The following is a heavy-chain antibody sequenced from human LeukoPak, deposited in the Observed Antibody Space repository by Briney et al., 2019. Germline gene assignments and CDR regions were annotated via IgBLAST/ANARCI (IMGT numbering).Heavy chain of an antibody. CDR1: GFTFSSYA. CDR3: AKGRCSTTSCSLGYFDY. Sequence: LPGGSLRLSCEASGFTFSSYAMSWVRQAPGKGLEWVSGIRVSGSSTYYADSVKGRFTISRDNSKNTLYLQMNSLRAEDTALYYCAKGRCSTTSCSLGYFDYWGQGNLVTVSS. V-gene: IGHV3-23*01. J-gene: IGHJ4*02. CDR2: IRVSGSST. D-gene: IGHD2-2*01.